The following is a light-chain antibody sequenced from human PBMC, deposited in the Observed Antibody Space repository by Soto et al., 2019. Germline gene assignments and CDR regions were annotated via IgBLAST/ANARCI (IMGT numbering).Light chain of an antibody. CDR2: DVT. CDR1: SSDVGGYTY. V-gene: IGLV2-14*01. CDR3: SSYPSSSTRV. Sequence: QSVLTQPASVSGSPGQSITISCTGTSSDVGGYTYVSWYQQHPGKAPKLMIYDVTNRPAGVSNRFSGSKSGNTASLTISGLQAEDEADYYCSSYPSSSTRVFGGGTKLTVL. J-gene: IGLJ2*01.